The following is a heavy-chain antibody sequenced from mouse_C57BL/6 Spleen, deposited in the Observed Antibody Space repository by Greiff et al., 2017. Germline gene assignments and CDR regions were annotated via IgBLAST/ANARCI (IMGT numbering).Heavy chain of an antibody. CDR3: ARDGSIY. V-gene: IGHV1-72*01. D-gene: IGHD1-1*01. Sequence: QVQLKQPGAELVKPGASVKLSCKASGYTFTSYWMHWVKQRPGRGLEWIGRIDPNSGGTKYNEKFKSKATLTVDKPSSTAYMKLSSLTSEDSAVYYCARDGSIYWGQGTTLTVSS. CDR1: GYTFTSYW. CDR2: IDPNSGGT. J-gene: IGHJ2*01.